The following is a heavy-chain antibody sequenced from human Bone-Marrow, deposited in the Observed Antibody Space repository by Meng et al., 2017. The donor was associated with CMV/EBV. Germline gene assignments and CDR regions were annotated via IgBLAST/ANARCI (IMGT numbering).Heavy chain of an antibody. J-gene: IGHJ4*02. CDR2: ISSSSSYI. CDR1: GFTFSNAW. Sequence: GESLKISCAASGFTFSNAWMSWIRQAPGKGLEWVSYISSSSSYIYYADSVKGRFTISRDNAKNSLYLQMNSLRAEDTAVYYCARAGSGGYFDYWGQGTLVTV. V-gene: IGHV3-21*05. CDR3: ARAGSGGYFDY. D-gene: IGHD1-26*01.